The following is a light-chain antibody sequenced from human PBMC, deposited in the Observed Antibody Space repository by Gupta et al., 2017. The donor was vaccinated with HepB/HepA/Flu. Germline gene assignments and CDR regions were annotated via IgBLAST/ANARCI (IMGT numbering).Light chain of an antibody. CDR3: LQDASSPWT. CDR2: GAS. J-gene: IGKJ1*01. CDR1: PSVSRRY. Sequence: ETVVTQAPGTLPLPPGERATLTCRASPSVSRRYLAWYQQKPGQAPRLLMYGASSRATGVPDRFSGSGSGTEFTLTISRLEAEDFAVYYCLQDASSPWTFGQGTKVEIK. V-gene: IGKV3-20*01.